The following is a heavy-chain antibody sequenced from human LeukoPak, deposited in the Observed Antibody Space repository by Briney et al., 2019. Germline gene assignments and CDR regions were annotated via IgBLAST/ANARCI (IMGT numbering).Heavy chain of an antibody. V-gene: IGHV4-30-4*01. Sequence: SQTLSLTCTVSGGSISSGDYYWSWIRQPPGKGLEWIGYIYYSGSTYYNPSLKSRVTISVDTSKNQFSLKLSSVTAADTAVYYCARDGYCSGGSCYYFDYWGQGILVTVSS. J-gene: IGHJ4*02. CDR1: GGSISSGDYY. CDR2: IYYSGST. CDR3: ARDGYCSGGSCYYFDY. D-gene: IGHD2-15*01.